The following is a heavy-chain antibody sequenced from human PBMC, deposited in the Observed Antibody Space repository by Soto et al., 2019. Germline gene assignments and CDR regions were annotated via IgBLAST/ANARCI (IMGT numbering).Heavy chain of an antibody. D-gene: IGHD1-26*01. CDR3: AKDLLRSGSYVIPNAFDI. CDR2: ISGSGGSK. Sequence: EVQLLESGGGLVQPGGSLRLSCAASGFTFSSYAMSWVRQAPGKGLEWVSAISGSGGSKYYADSVKGRFTISRDNSKNTLYLQMNSLRAEDTAVYYCAKDLLRSGSYVIPNAFDIWGQGTMVTVSS. J-gene: IGHJ3*02. V-gene: IGHV3-23*01. CDR1: GFTFSSYA.